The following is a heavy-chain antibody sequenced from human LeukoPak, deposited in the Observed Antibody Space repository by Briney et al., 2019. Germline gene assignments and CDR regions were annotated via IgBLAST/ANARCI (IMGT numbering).Heavy chain of an antibody. CDR3: AREHSMGYFDY. J-gene: IGHJ4*02. D-gene: IGHD4-11*01. V-gene: IGHV1-18*01. CDR1: GGTFSSYA. CDR2: TSAYNGNT. Sequence: ASVKVSCKASGGTFSSYAISWVRQAPGQGLEWMGWTSAYNGNTNYAQKLQGRVTMTTDTSTSTAYMELRSLRSDDTAVYYCAREHSMGYFDYWGQGTLVTVSS.